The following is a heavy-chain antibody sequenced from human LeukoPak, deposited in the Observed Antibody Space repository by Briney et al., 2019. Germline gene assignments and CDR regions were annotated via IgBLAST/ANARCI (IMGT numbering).Heavy chain of an antibody. Sequence: GGSLRLSCAASVHTFSSNYLSWVRQAPGKGLEWVSVIYSGGSTYYADSVKGRFTISRDNSKNTLYLQMNSLRAEDTAGYYCASTFRPGIVGAGYGMDVWGQGTTVTVSS. CDR1: VHTFSSNY. V-gene: IGHV3-66*01. CDR2: IYSGGST. J-gene: IGHJ6*02. CDR3: ASTFRPGIVGAGYGMDV. D-gene: IGHD1-26*01.